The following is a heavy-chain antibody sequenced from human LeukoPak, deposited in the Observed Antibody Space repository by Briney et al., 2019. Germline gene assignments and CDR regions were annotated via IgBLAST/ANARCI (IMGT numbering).Heavy chain of an antibody. CDR3: ANLNGGNSASLDY. CDR1: GFTFSSYG. J-gene: IGHJ4*02. V-gene: IGHV3-30*02. D-gene: IGHD4-23*01. Sequence: PGGSLRLSCAASGFTFSSYGMNWVRQAPGKGLEWVAFIRYDGSNKYYADSVKGRFTISRDNSKNTLYLQMNSLRTEDTAVYYCANLNGGNSASLDYWGQGTLVTVSS. CDR2: IRYDGSNK.